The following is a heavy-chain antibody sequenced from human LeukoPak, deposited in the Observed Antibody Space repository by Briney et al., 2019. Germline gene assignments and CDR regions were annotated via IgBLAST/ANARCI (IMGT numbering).Heavy chain of an antibody. CDR1: GGSFSGFY. CDR2: IFDGGRT. CDR3: ARSLGEGNPDY. V-gene: IGHV4-34*12. Sequence: SETLSLTCAVHGGSFSGFYWTWMRQPPGKGPEWIGEIFDGGRTNYNPSLKSRVTISGDTSKNQFSLKLSSVTAADTAVYYCARSLGEGNPDYWGQGTLVTVSP. J-gene: IGHJ4*02.